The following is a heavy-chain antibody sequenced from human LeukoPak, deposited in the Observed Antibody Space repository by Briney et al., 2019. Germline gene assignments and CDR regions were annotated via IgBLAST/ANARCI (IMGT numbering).Heavy chain of an antibody. CDR2: IYYSGTT. V-gene: IGHV4-39*01. CDR3: ARHYYDSSGPTAWDY. Sequence: SETLSLTCTVSGGSISGANSFWDWVRQPPGKVLEWIGTIYYSGTTYYSPSLKSRVTISVDTSKNQFSLKLSSVTAADTAVYYCARHYYDSSGPTAWDYWGQGTLVTVSS. J-gene: IGHJ4*02. D-gene: IGHD3-22*01. CDR1: GGSISGANSF.